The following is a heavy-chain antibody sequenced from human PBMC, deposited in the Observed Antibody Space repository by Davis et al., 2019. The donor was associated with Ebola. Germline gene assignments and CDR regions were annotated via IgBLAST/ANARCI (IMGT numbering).Heavy chain of an antibody. Sequence: GESLKISCAASGFTFSSYAMHWVRQAPGKGLEWVAVISYDGSNKYYADSVKGRFTISRDNSKNTLYLQMNSLRAEDTAVYYCARVEGTGYFQHWGQGTLVTVSS. CDR1: GFTFSSYA. D-gene: IGHD3-10*01. J-gene: IGHJ1*01. CDR2: ISYDGSNK. CDR3: ARVEGTGYFQH. V-gene: IGHV3-30-3*01.